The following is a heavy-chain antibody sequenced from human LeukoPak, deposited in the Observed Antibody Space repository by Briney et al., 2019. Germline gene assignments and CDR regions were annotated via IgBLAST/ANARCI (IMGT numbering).Heavy chain of an antibody. Sequence: SETLSLTCTVSGGSISSYYWSWIRQPAGKGLEWIGRIYTSGSTNYNPSLKSRVTISVDKSKNQFSLKLSSVTAADTAVYYCAGVGGLLPGAFDIWGQGTMVTVSS. D-gene: IGHD1-26*01. CDR1: GGSISSYY. CDR2: IYTSGST. J-gene: IGHJ3*02. V-gene: IGHV4-4*07. CDR3: AGVGGLLPGAFDI.